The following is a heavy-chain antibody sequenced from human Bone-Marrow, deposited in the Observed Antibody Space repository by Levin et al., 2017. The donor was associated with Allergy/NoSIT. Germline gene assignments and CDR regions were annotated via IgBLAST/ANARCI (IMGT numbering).Heavy chain of an antibody. V-gene: IGHV4-59*08. CDR2: IYYPGGT. Sequence: SETLSLTCTVSGASVTSDHWSWVRQPPGDGLESIGYIYYPGGTIYNPSLKSRVTISLDTSQNQFSLSLTSVTAADTAVYYCARLAGPPFNPPFHYWGQGLLVTVSS. D-gene: IGHD1-14*01. CDR1: GASVTSDH. J-gene: IGHJ4*02. CDR3: ARLAGPPFNPPFHY.